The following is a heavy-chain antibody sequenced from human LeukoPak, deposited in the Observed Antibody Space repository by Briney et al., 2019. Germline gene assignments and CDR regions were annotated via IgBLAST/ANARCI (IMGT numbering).Heavy chain of an antibody. J-gene: IGHJ4*02. V-gene: IGHV3-30*03. CDR2: ISYDGSNK. CDR1: GFTFSSYG. CDR3: AVLTAAGRGRGLFDY. Sequence: PGRSLRLSCAASGFTFSSYGMHWVRQAPGKGLEWVAVISYDGSNKYYADFVKGRFTISRDNSKNTLYLQMNSLRAEDTAVYYCAVLTAAGRGRGLFDYWGQGTLVTVSS. D-gene: IGHD6-13*01.